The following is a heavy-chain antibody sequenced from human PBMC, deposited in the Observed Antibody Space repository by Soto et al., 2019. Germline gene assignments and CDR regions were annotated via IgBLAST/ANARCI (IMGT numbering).Heavy chain of an antibody. J-gene: IGHJ6*03. D-gene: IGHD3-16*02. CDR3: AKSAVYYDYIWGSYRPYYYMDV. V-gene: IGHV3-23*01. Sequence: GGSLRLSCAASGFTFSSYAMSWVRQAPGKGLEWVSAISGSGGSTYYADSVKGRFTISRDNSKNTLYLQMNSLRAEDTAVYYCAKSAVYYDYIWGSYRPYYYMDVWGKGTTVTVSS. CDR2: ISGSGGST. CDR1: GFTFSSYA.